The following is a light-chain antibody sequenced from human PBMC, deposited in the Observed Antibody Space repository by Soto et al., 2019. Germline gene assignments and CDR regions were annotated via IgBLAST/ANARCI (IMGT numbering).Light chain of an antibody. Sequence: AIQLTQSPSALSASVGDRVTITCRASLGIRNDLGWYQQKPGEAPRLLVYGASTLQSGVPSRFSGSGSGTEFTLTISILQLEDFGTYYCLQDYNYPLTFGGGTRLEI. V-gene: IGKV1-6*02. CDR2: GAS. CDR1: LGIRND. J-gene: IGKJ4*01. CDR3: LQDYNYPLT.